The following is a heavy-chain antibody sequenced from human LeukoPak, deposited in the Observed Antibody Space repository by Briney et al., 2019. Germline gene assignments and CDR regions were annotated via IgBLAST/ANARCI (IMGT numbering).Heavy chain of an antibody. D-gene: IGHD6-13*01. V-gene: IGHV1-2*06. CDR2: INPYSGDT. CDR3: ARDQGSLTRSWYTGY. J-gene: IGHJ4*01. CDR1: GYTITGYH. Sequence: SVKVSCEASGYTITGYHIHWVRQAPGQGLELMGRINPYSGDTNFAQKFQGRVTMTSDTSITTAYMDLSSLTPDDTAVYCCARDQGSLTRSWYTGYWGQGTQVTVSS.